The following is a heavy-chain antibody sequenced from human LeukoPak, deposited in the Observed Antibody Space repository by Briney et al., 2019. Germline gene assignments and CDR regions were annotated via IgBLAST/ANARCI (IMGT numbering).Heavy chain of an antibody. CDR3: AKDHTVTTENLFDY. V-gene: IGHV3-23*01. CDR1: EFTFGSYA. J-gene: IGHJ4*02. Sequence: PGGSLRLSCVGSEFTFGSYAMTWVRLAPGKGLEWVSSIKGNGAYANYADSVKGRFTISRDNSKNTLYLQMNSLRAEDTAVYYCAKDHTVTTENLFDYWGQGTLVTASS. D-gene: IGHD4-17*01. CDR2: IKGNGAYA.